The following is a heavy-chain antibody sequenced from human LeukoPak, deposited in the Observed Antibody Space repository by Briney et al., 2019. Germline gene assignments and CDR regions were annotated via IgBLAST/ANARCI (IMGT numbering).Heavy chain of an antibody. CDR2: IWYDGSNK. D-gene: IGHD1-1*01. Sequence: GGSLRLSCAASGFTFSSYGMHWVRQAPGKGLEWVAVIWYDGSNKYYADSVKGRFTISRDNSKNTLYLQMNSLRAEDTAVYYCAKEGYMRMERGKWFDPWGQGTLVTVSS. J-gene: IGHJ5*02. V-gene: IGHV3-33*06. CDR1: GFTFSSYG. CDR3: AKEGYMRMERGKWFDP.